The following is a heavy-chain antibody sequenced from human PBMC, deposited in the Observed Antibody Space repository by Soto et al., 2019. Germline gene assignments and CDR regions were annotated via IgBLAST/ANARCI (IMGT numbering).Heavy chain of an antibody. J-gene: IGHJ4*02. CDR1: GDSVSIYSGA. V-gene: IGHV6-1*01. CDR2: TYYRSKWYY. CDR3: ANAPGSSLDY. Sequence: SQTLSLTCVISGDSVSIYSGAWNWIRQSPSRGLEWLGRTYYRSKWYYDYAESVKSRIIISVDTSKNQFSLQLNSVTPEDAAVYYCANAPGSSLDYWGQGTQVTVSS.